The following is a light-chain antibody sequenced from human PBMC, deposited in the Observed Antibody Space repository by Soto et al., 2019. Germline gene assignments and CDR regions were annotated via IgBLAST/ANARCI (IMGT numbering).Light chain of an antibody. CDR3: QQSYSSPFT. CDR1: QSISSY. J-gene: IGKJ3*01. Sequence: DIQMTQSPSSLSASVGDRVTITCRASQSISSYLNWYQQKPGKAPNLLIYAASSLQSGVPSKFSGSGSGTDFTLTIGSLQPEDFATYYCQQSYSSPFTFGPGTKVEI. V-gene: IGKV1-39*01. CDR2: AAS.